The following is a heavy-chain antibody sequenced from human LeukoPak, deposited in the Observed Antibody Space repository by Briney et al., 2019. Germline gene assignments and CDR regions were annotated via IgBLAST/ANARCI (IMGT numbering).Heavy chain of an antibody. CDR3: ARGVAPDY. V-gene: IGHV4-59*01. Sequence: SETLSLTCTVSGGSISSYYWSWIRQPPGKGLEWIGYIYYSGSTNYNPSLKSRVTISVDTSKNQFSLKLSSVTAADTAVYYCARGVAPDYWGQGTLDTVSS. CDR1: GGSISSYY. CDR2: IYYSGST. J-gene: IGHJ4*02. D-gene: IGHD2-15*01.